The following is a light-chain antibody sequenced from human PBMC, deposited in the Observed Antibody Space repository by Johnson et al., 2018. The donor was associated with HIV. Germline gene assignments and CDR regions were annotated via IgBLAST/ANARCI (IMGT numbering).Light chain of an antibody. V-gene: IGLV1-51*02. CDR3: GTWDSSLISNV. CDR1: SSNIGNNY. CDR2: EKN. J-gene: IGLJ1*01. Sequence: QSVLTQPPSVSAAPGQKVTISCSGSSSNIGNNYVSWYQQLPGRAPKLSSKEKNKRPEGKEEGGEGEKEGREEKGGRRGRKNGDEAYYYCGTWDSSLISNVFGPGTKVTVL.